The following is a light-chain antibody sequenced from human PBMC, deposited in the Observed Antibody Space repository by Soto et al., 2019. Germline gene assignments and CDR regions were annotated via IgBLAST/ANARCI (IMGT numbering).Light chain of an antibody. Sequence: ENVLTQSPGTLSLSPGGRATLSCRASQSVSSSYLAWYQQKPGQAPRLLIYGASSRATGIPDRFSGSGSGTDFTLTISRLEPEDFAVYYCQQYGSSPRTFGQGTKV. CDR2: GAS. CDR1: QSVSSSY. V-gene: IGKV3-20*01. CDR3: QQYGSSPRT. J-gene: IGKJ1*01.